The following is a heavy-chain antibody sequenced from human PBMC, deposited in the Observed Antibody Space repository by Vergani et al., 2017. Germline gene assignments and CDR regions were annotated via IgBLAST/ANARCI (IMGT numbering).Heavy chain of an antibody. Sequence: QVQLVQSGAEVKKPGSLVKVSCKASGGTFSSYAISWVRQAPGQGLEWMGGIIPIFGTANYAQKFQGRVTITADESTSTAYMELSSLRSEDTAVYYCWLVHNGGRMDVWGKGTTVTVSS. CDR1: GGTFSSYA. V-gene: IGHV1-69*01. D-gene: IGHD6-19*01. CDR2: IIPIFGTA. J-gene: IGHJ6*04. CDR3: WLVHNGGRMDV.